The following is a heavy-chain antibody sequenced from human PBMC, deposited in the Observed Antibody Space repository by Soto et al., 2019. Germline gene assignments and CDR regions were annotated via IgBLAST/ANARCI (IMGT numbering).Heavy chain of an antibody. CDR2: IYYSGST. D-gene: IGHD6-19*01. CDR1: GGSISSYY. V-gene: IGHV4-59*01. J-gene: IGHJ6*02. Sequence: QVQLQESGPGLVKPSETLSLTCTVSGGSISSYYWSWIRQPPGKGLEWIGYIYYSGSTNYNPSLKSRVTISVDTSNNQFSLKLSSVTAADTAVYYCARDPGIAVAGTDYYYGMDVWGQGTTVTVSS. CDR3: ARDPGIAVAGTDYYYGMDV.